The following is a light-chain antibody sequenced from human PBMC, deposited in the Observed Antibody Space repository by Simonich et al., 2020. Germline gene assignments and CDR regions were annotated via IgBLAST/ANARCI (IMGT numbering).Light chain of an antibody. CDR2: AAS. CDR1: QSISSY. Sequence: DIQMTPSPSSLSASVGDRVTITFRASQSISSYLNWYQQKPGKAPKHLIYAASSLQSGVPSRFSGSGSGTDFTLTISSLQPEDFATYYCQQSYSTPWTFGQGTKVEIK. V-gene: IGKV1-39*01. CDR3: QQSYSTPWT. J-gene: IGKJ1*01.